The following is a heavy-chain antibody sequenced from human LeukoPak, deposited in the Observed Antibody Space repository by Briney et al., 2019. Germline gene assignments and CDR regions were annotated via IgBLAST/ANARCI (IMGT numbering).Heavy chain of an antibody. D-gene: IGHD5-12*01. Sequence: GRSLRLSCAASGFTFSNSAMHWVRQAPGKGLEGVAVFSRDGNNRYYRDSVKGRFTISRDNSKNTLYLQLNSLRIEDTAIYYCATGKLDASGYDFMLPFWGQGTLVSVSS. CDR2: FSRDGNNR. CDR1: GFTFSNSA. V-gene: IGHV3-30*10. J-gene: IGHJ4*02. CDR3: ATGKLDASGYDFMLPF.